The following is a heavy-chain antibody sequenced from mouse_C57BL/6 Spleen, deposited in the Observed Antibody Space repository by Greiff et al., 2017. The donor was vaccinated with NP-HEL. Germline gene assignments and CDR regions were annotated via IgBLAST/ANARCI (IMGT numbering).Heavy chain of an antibody. CDR1: GFTFSDYG. J-gene: IGHJ4*01. CDR2: ISSGSSTI. D-gene: IGHD1-1*01. V-gene: IGHV5-17*01. CDR3: ARRCTTVVEGDMDY. Sequence: EVKLMESGGGLVKPGGSLKLSCAASGFTFSDYGMHWVRQAPEKGLEWVAYISSGSSTIYYADTVKGRFPISRDNARNTLCLQRTCLRSEDTAMYYCARRCTTVVEGDMDYWGQGTSVTVSS.